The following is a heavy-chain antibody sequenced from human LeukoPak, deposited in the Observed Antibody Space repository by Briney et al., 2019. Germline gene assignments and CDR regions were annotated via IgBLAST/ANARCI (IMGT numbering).Heavy chain of an antibody. D-gene: IGHD2-21*02. J-gene: IGHJ4*02. CDR2: ISYDGSNK. Sequence: GGSLRLSCAASGFTFSSYAMHWVRQAPGKGLEWVAVISYDGSNKYYADSVKGRFTISRDNSKNTLYLQMNSLRAEDTAVYYCARDFFRLVTAVLFDYWGQGTLVTVSS. CDR1: GFTFSSYA. V-gene: IGHV3-30*04. CDR3: ARDFFRLVTAVLFDY.